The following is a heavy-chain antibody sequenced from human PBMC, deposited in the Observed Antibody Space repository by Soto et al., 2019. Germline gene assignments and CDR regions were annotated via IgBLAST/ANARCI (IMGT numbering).Heavy chain of an antibody. Sequence: EAQLLESGGGLVQPGGSLRLSCTASGFNFINNAMAWVRQAPGKWLEWVSTISASISYTYYADSVKGRFTISRDTSKNTVYLQMNSLRADDSAVYYCANQNTAKRAFDIWGQGTMVTVSS. D-gene: IGHD2-21*02. CDR1: GFNFINNA. CDR2: ISASISYT. J-gene: IGHJ3*02. CDR3: ANQNTAKRAFDI. V-gene: IGHV3-23*01.